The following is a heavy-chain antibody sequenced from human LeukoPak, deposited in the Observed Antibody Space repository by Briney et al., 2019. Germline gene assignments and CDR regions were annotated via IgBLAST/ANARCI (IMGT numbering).Heavy chain of an antibody. J-gene: IGHJ4*02. CDR3: ARLDYGSDWCYFDY. Sequence: GESLKISCKGSGYSFTTYWIGWVRQMPGKGLEWMGIIHPGDSDSRYSPSFQGQVTISADKSISTAYLQWSSLKASDTAMYYCARLDYGSDWCYFDYWGQGTLVTVSS. CDR2: IHPGDSDS. V-gene: IGHV5-51*01. CDR1: GYSFTTYW. D-gene: IGHD3-10*01.